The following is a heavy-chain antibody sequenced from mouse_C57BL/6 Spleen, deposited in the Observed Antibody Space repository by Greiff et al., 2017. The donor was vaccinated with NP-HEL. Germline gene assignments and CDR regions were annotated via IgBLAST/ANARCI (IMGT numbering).Heavy chain of an antibody. Sequence: VQLQQSGAELVRPGASVKLSCTASGFNIKDYYMHWVKQRPEQGLEWIGRIAPEDGDTEYAPKFQGKATMTADTSSNTAYLQLSSLTSEDTAVYYCTTGGNYGAWFAYWGQGTLVTVSA. V-gene: IGHV14-1*01. CDR2: IAPEDGDT. J-gene: IGHJ3*01. D-gene: IGHD2-1*01. CDR3: TTGGNYGAWFAY. CDR1: GFNIKDYY.